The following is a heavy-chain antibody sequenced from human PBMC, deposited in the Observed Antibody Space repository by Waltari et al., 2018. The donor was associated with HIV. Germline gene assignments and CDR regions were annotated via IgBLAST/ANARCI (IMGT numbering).Heavy chain of an antibody. CDR1: GDSVSSDTAC. J-gene: IGHJ4*02. CDR2: TYLLSKWHE. V-gene: IGHV6-1*01. D-gene: IGHD3-16*01. Sequence: QVYLQQSGQGVVKTSETLYLDCAISGDSVSSDTACWNWVRQSPSRGLEWLGRTYLLSKWHEDYSTSVKGRISIDADKAENRFTRHVNHVTPEDTAVYYCVRDGFGLDYWGQGISVTVSS. CDR3: VRDGFGLDY.